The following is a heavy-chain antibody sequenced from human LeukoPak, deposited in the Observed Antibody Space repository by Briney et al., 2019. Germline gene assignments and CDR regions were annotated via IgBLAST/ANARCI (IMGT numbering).Heavy chain of an antibody. CDR1: GFTFSSYA. V-gene: IGHV3-23*01. CDR3: AKVRADLWFGFFVH. J-gene: IGHJ4*02. CDR2: ISGSGGST. Sequence: TGGSLRLSCAASGFTFSSYAMSWVRQAPGKGLEWVSAISGSGGSTYYADSVKGRFTISRDNSKNTLYLQMNSLRAEDTAVYYCAKVRADLWFGFFVHWGQGTLVTVSS. D-gene: IGHD3-10*01.